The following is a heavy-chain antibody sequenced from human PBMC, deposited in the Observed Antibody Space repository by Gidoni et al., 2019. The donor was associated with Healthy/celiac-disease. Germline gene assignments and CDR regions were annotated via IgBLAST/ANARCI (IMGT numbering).Heavy chain of an antibody. J-gene: IGHJ4*02. D-gene: IGHD3-10*01. CDR1: GFTFSSYA. CDR2: SSGSGGST. Sequence: EVQLLESGGGLVQPGGSLRLSCSASGFTFSSYAMSWVRQAPGKGLEWVSASSGSGGSTYYADSVKGRFTISRDNSKNTLYLQMNSLRAEDTAVYYCAKVRPMTMVRGVFDYWGQGTLVTVSS. V-gene: IGHV3-23*01. CDR3: AKVRPMTMVRGVFDY.